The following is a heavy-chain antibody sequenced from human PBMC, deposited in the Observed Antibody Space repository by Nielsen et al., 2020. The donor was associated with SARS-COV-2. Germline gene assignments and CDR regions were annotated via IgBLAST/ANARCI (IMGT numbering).Heavy chain of an antibody. CDR3: VRALEVADRSYFYYGMDV. J-gene: IGHJ6*02. CDR1: GFTFSDYY. Sequence: GESLKISCVASGFTFSDYYMSWIRQAPGKGLEWVSYISSSSSYTNYADSVKGRFTISRDNSKNTLFLQMSSLRVDDTAVYYCVRALEVADRSYFYYGMDVWGQGTTVTVSS. D-gene: IGHD2-21*01. V-gene: IGHV3-11*05. CDR2: ISSSSSYT.